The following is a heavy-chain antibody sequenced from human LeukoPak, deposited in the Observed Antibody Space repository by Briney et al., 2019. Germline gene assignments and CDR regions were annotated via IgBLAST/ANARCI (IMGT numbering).Heavy chain of an antibody. CDR1: GFTFSSYS. J-gene: IGHJ6*02. D-gene: IGHD2-2*01. Sequence: PGGSLRLSCAASGFTFSSYSMNWVRQAPGKGLEWVSSISSSRSYIYYADSVKGRFTISRDNAKNSLYLQMNSLRAEDTAVYYCARDWYQLLYYYGMDVWGQGTTVTVSS. V-gene: IGHV3-21*01. CDR3: ARDWYQLLYYYGMDV. CDR2: ISSSRSYI.